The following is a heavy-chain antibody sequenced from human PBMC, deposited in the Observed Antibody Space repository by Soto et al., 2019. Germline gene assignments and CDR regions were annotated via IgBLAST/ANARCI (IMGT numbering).Heavy chain of an antibody. V-gene: IGHV1-2*04. CDR1: RYTFTGYY. CDR2: INPNSGGT. CDR3: ARDTTATRNGGPSYGMDV. J-gene: IGHJ6*02. D-gene: IGHD4-4*01. Sequence: QVQLVQYGAEVKKPGASVKVSCKASRYTFTGYYMLWVRQAHGQGIEWMGWINPNSGGTNYVQKFQGWVNMTRDTSISTAYMELSRLRSDDTAVYYCARDTTATRNGGPSYGMDVWGQGTTVTVSS.